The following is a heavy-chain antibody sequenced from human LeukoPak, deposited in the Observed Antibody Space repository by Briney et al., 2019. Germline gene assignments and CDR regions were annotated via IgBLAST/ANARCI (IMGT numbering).Heavy chain of an antibody. CDR2: IYYSGST. J-gene: IGHJ3*02. CDR1: GGSISSYY. D-gene: IGHD3-22*01. Sequence: SETLSLTCTVSGGSISSYYWSWIRQPPGKGLEWIGYIYYSGSTNYNPSLKSRVTISVDTSKNQFSLKLSSVTAADTAVYYCAREGGYSGGRAFDIWGQGTMVNVSS. CDR3: AREGGYSGGRAFDI. V-gene: IGHV4-59*01.